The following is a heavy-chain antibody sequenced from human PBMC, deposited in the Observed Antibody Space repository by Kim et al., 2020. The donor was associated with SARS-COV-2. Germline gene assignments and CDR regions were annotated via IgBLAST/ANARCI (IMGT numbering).Heavy chain of an antibody. J-gene: IGHJ4*02. D-gene: IGHD4-17*01. CDR1: GFTFSSYW. CDR2: INSDGSST. CDR3: ARPDEDDYGGYV. V-gene: IGHV3-74*01. Sequence: GGSLRLSCAASGFTFSSYWMHWVRQAPGKGLVWVSRINSDGSSTSYADSVKGRFTISRDNAKNTLYLQMNSLRAEDTAVYYCARPDEDDYGGYVWGQGTLVTVSS.